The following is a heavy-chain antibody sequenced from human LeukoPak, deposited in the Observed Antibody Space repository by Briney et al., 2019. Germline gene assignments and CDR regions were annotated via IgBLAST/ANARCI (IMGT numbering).Heavy chain of an antibody. J-gene: IGHJ3*02. V-gene: IGHV3-21*01. D-gene: IGHD1-26*01. Sequence: KPGGSLRLSCAASGITLSTYSMNWVRQAPGKGLEWVSSISSRSGYIYDADSVKGRFTTSRDNAKKSLYLQMSSLRAEDTAVYYCARGRSGSYQSTDAFDIWGQGTMVTVSS. CDR2: ISSRSGYI. CDR1: GITLSTYS. CDR3: ARGRSGSYQSTDAFDI.